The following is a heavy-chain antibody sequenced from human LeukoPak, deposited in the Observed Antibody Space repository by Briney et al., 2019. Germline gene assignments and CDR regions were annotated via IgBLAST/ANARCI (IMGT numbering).Heavy chain of an antibody. V-gene: IGHV3-30*02. CDR1: GFTFSSYG. J-gene: IGHJ4*02. Sequence: GGSLRLSCAASGFTFSSYGMHWVRQAPGKGLEWVAFIRYDGSNKYYADSVKCRFTISRDNYKNTLYLQMNSLRAEDTAVYYCANMLSTSRLSWGQGTLVTVSS. D-gene: IGHD5/OR15-5a*01. CDR2: IRYDGSNK. CDR3: ANMLSTSRLS.